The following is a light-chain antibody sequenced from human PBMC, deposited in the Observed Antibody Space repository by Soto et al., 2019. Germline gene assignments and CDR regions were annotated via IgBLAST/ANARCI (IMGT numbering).Light chain of an antibody. Sequence: QSALTQPASVSGSPGQSITISCTGSSSDVGGYSYVSWYQRYPGKAPKLMIYEVINRPSGVSNRFSGSKSGNTASLTISGLQADDEADYYCSSYTNSDTWVFGGGTKLTVL. CDR3: SSYTNSDTWV. V-gene: IGLV2-14*01. J-gene: IGLJ3*02. CDR1: SSDVGGYSY. CDR2: EVI.